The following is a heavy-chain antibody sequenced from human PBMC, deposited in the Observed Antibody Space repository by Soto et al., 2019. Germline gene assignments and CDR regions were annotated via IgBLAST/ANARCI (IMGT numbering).Heavy chain of an antibody. CDR3: ARDPSVLLRFGALEGGGARGDAFDI. D-gene: IGHD3-10*01. CDR1: GFTFSSYA. V-gene: IGHV3-30-3*01. CDR2: ISYDGSNK. J-gene: IGHJ3*02. Sequence: GGSLRLSCAASGFTFSSYAMHWVRQAPGKGLEWVAVISYDGSNKYYADSVKGRFTISRDNSKNTLYLQMNSLRAEDTAVYYCARDPSVLLRFGALEGGGARGDAFDIWGQGTMVTVSS.